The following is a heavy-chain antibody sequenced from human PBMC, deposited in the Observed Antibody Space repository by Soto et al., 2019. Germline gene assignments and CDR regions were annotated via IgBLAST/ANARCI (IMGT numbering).Heavy chain of an antibody. CDR1: GYSISSGYY. CDR3: ARKPMVRGIIGYFDS. J-gene: IGHJ4*02. D-gene: IGHD3-10*01. V-gene: IGHV4-38-2*01. Sequence: PSETLSLTCAVSGYSISSGYYWSWIRQPPGKGLEWIGYIYYSGSTYYNPSLKSRVTISVDTSKNQFSLKLSSVTAADTAVYYCARKPMVRGIIGYFDSWGQGTLVTVSS. CDR2: IYYSGST.